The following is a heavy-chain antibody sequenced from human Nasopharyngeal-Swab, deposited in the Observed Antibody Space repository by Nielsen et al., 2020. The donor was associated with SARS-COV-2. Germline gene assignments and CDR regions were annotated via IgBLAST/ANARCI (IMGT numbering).Heavy chain of an antibody. CDR3: TTSSSGWFEVDY. J-gene: IGHJ4*02. CDR1: GFTFSNAW. V-gene: IGHV3-15*01. CDR2: IKSKTDGGTS. D-gene: IGHD6-19*01. Sequence: GESLKISCAASGFTFSNAWMSWVRQAPGKGLEWVGRIKSKTDGGTSDYAAPVKGRFTISRDDSKNTLYLQMNSLRTEDTAVYYCTTSSSGWFEVDYWGQGTLVTVSS.